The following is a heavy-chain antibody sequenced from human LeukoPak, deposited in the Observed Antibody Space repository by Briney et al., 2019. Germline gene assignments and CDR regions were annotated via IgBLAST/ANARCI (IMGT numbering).Heavy chain of an antibody. CDR3: ARASYDSTAVGSNWFDP. CDR1: GYTFTSYG. V-gene: IGHV1-18*01. CDR2: ISAYNGNT. Sequence: ASVKVSCKASGYTFTSYGISWVRQAPGQGLEWMGWISAYNGNTNYTQKLQGGVTMTTDTSTSTAYMELRSLRSDDTAVYYCARASYDSTAVGSNWFDPWGQGTLVTVSS. D-gene: IGHD3-22*01. J-gene: IGHJ5*02.